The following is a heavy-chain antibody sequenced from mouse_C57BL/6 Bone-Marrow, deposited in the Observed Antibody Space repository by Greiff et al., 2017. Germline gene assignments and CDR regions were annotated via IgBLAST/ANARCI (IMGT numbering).Heavy chain of an antibody. CDR3: ARGGPENSNYYAMDY. J-gene: IGHJ4*01. CDR1: GYSFTGYY. D-gene: IGHD2-5*01. V-gene: IGHV1-42*01. CDR2: INPSTGGT. Sequence: EVQLQQSGPELVKPGASVKISCKASGYSFTGYYMNWVKQSPEKSLEWIGEINPSTGGTTYNQKFKAKATLTVDKSSSTAYMQLKSLTSEDSAVYYCARGGPENSNYYAMDYWGQGTSVTVSS.